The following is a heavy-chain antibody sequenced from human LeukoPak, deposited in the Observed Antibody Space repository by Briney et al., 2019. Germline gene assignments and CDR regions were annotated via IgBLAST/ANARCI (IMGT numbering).Heavy chain of an antibody. CDR2: IKEDGSQI. CDR1: GFTFRDYW. Sequence: GGSLRLSCVASGFTFRDYWMTWVRQAPGKGLEWVANIKEDGSQINHVDSVKGRFTISRDNAKNSLYLQMNSLRVEDTAVYYCARDVLAAGATGTFDIWGQGTMVTVSS. V-gene: IGHV3-7*03. CDR3: ARDVLAAGATGTFDI. D-gene: IGHD1-14*01. J-gene: IGHJ3*02.